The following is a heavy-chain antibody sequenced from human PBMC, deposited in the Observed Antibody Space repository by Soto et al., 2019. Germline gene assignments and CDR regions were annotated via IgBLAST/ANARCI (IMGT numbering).Heavy chain of an antibody. V-gene: IGHV1-18*01. CDR3: ARDLNLGLAAE. Sequence: QVQLVQSGAEVKKPGASVKVSCKASGYPFTSCAIGWVRQAPGQGLELMGWISAYNGNTNYAQKLQGRVTMTTDTSTSTAYMELRSLRSDDTAVYYCARDLNLGLAAEWGQGTLVTVSS. J-gene: IGHJ4*02. D-gene: IGHD6-13*01. CDR1: GYPFTSCA. CDR2: ISAYNGNT.